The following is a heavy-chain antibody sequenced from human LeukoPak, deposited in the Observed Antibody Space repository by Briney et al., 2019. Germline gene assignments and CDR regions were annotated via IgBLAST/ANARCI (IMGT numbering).Heavy chain of an antibody. CDR3: ARDPTEDFWSGFYSYFDF. CDR2: ISTYNGNT. J-gene: IGHJ4*02. D-gene: IGHD3-3*01. CDR1: GYTFTGYY. Sequence: ASVKVSCKASGYTFTGYYMHWVRQAPGQGLEWMVWISTYNGNTNYAQKFQGRVTMTTDTSTSTAYMELRSLRSDDTAVYYCARDPTEDFWSGFYSYFDFWGQGTLVTVSS. V-gene: IGHV1-18*04.